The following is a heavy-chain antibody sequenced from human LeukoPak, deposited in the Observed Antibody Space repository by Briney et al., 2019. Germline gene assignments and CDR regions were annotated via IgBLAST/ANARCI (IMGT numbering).Heavy chain of an antibody. D-gene: IGHD3-10*01. J-gene: IGHJ4*02. Sequence: PSETLSLTCTVSGYSISSGYYWGWIRQPPGKGLEWIGSIYHSGSTYYNPSLKSRVTISVDTSKNQFSLKLSSVTAADTAVYYCARDSGYGSGSYDDYWGQGTLVTVSS. CDR3: ARDSGYGSGSYDDY. CDR2: IYHSGST. V-gene: IGHV4-38-2*02. CDR1: GYSISSGYY.